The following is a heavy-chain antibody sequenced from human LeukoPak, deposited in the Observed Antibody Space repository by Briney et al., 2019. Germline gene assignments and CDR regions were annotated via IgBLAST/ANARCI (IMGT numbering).Heavy chain of an antibody. D-gene: IGHD1-14*01. CDR2: ISGSGGNT. Sequence: HSGGSLRLSCAASGFTFSSYGMNWVSQAPGKGLEWVSAISGSGGNTYYADSVKGRFTISRDNSKNTLYLQMNSLRAEDTALYYCAKPAKTDYADYWGQGTLVTVSS. J-gene: IGHJ4*02. CDR1: GFTFSSYG. CDR3: AKPAKTDYADY. V-gene: IGHV3-23*01.